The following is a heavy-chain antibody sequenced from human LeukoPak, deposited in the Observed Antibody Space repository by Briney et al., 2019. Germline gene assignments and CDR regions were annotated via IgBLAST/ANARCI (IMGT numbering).Heavy chain of an antibody. Sequence: SETLSLTCAVYGESFSGFYWSWIRQPPGKTLEWIGEMNPSGNTNYNPSLQSRATISVDTSKNQFSLKLNSVTAADAAVYYCARRSYTSTWYFATWYFDYWGRRTLVTVSS. D-gene: IGHD3-10*01. CDR3: ARRSYTSTWYFATWYFDY. CDR1: GESFSGFY. V-gene: IGHV4-34*01. J-gene: IGHJ4*02. CDR2: MNPSGNT.